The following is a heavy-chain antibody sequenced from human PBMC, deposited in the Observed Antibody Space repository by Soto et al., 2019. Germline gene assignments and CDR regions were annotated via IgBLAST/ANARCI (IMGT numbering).Heavy chain of an antibody. CDR1: GYTFTSYG. J-gene: IGHJ3*02. Sequence: GASVKVSCKASGYTFTSYGISWVRQAPGQGLKWMGWISAYNGNTNYAQKLQGRVTMTTDTSTSTAYMELRSLRSDDTAVYYCARDASQGIVVVPAAKAAFDIWGQGTMVTVSS. D-gene: IGHD2-2*01. V-gene: IGHV1-18*01. CDR3: ARDASQGIVVVPAAKAAFDI. CDR2: ISAYNGNT.